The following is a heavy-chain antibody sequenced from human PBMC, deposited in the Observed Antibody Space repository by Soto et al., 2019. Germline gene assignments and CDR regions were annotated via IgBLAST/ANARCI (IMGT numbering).Heavy chain of an antibody. CDR1: GFTFSSYA. J-gene: IGHJ4*02. CDR3: AKERILWFGEFTLVDY. V-gene: IGHV3-23*01. D-gene: IGHD3-10*01. CDR2: ISGSGGST. Sequence: GGSLRLSCAASGFTFSSYAMSWVRQAPGKGLEWVSAISGSGGSTYYADSVKGRFTISRDNSKNTLYLQMNSLRAEDTAVYYCAKERILWFGEFTLVDYWGQGTLVTVSS.